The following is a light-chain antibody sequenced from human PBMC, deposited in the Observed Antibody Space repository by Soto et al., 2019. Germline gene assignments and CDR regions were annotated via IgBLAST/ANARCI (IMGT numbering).Light chain of an antibody. CDR2: GAS. V-gene: IGKV3-20*01. J-gene: IGKJ1*01. CDR1: QSVISNY. Sequence: EIVLTHSPGTLSLSPGERATLSCRASQSVISNYLAWYQQKPGQAPRLLIYGASSRATGIPDRFSGSGSGTDFTLTISRLEPEDFAVYYCQQYGSSPRTFGQGTKVDIK. CDR3: QQYGSSPRT.